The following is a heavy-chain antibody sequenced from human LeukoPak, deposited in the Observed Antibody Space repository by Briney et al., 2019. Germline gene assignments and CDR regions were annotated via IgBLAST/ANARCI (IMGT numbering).Heavy chain of an antibody. D-gene: IGHD3-10*01. Sequence: SGGSLRLSCAASGFTFSSYSMNWVRQAPGKGLEWVSSISSSSSYIYYADSVKGRFTISRDNAKNSLYLQMNSLRAVDTAVYYCARVGITMVRGVIIGDEDYWGQGTLVTVSS. CDR3: ARVGITMVRGVIIGDEDY. CDR2: ISSSSSYI. V-gene: IGHV3-21*01. CDR1: GFTFSSYS. J-gene: IGHJ4*02.